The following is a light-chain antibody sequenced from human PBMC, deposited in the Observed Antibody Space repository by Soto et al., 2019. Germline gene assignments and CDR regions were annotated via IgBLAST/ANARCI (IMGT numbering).Light chain of an antibody. CDR2: GAF. V-gene: IGKV3-15*01. Sequence: EIVLTQSPVTLSVSPGERATLSCKTSQIVGTNLAWYQQKPGQAPRLLMYGAFIRAPGFPVRFRGTGSGSEFTLTISSLQSEDGALYYCQQYDKWPYTFXQGTKVDIK. J-gene: IGKJ2*01. CDR1: QIVGTN. CDR3: QQYDKWPYT.